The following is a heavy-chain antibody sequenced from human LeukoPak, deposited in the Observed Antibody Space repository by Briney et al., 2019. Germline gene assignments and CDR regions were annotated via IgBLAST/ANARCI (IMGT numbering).Heavy chain of an antibody. J-gene: IGHJ4*02. CDR2: INPNSGGT. CDR1: GYTFTGYY. V-gene: IGHV1-2*02. CDR3: ASGSSSSWYEEDYFDY. Sequence: GASVKVSCKASGYTFTGYYMHWVRQAPGQGLEWMGWINPNSGGTNYAQKFQGRVTMTRDTSISTAYMELSRLRSDDTAVYYCASGSSSSWYEEDYFDYWGQGTLVTVSS. D-gene: IGHD6-13*01.